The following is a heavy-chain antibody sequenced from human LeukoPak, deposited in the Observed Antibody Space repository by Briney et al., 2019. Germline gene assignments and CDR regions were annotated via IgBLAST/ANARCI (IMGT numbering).Heavy chain of an antibody. D-gene: IGHD4-17*01. CDR2: ISSSSSYI. J-gene: IGHJ4*02. CDR1: GFTFSSYS. CDR3: ASLFRLRPIDY. Sequence: GSLRLSCAASGFTFSSYSMNWVRQAPGKGLEWVSSISSSSSYIYYADSVKGRFTISRDNAKNSLYLQMNSRRAEDTAVYYCASLFRLRPIDYWGQGTLVTVSS. V-gene: IGHV3-21*01.